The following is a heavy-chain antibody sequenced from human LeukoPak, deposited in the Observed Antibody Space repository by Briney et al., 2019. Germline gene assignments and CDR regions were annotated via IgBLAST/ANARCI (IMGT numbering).Heavy chain of an antibody. CDR2: IIPIFGAA. Sequence: GASVKVSCKASGGTFSSYAISWVRQAPGQGLEWMGGIIPIFGAANYAQKFQGRVTITADESTSTAYMELSSLRSEDTAVYYCASPPYYDGSGYWSGFDYWGQGTLVTVSS. CDR3: ASPPYYDGSGYWSGFDY. V-gene: IGHV1-69*13. CDR1: GGTFSSYA. J-gene: IGHJ4*02. D-gene: IGHD3-22*01.